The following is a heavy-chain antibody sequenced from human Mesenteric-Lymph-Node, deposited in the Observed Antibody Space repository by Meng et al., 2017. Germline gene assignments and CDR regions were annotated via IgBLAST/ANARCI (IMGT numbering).Heavy chain of an antibody. Sequence: WSLRLSCVASGFTFSSDALRWVRQAPGKGLEWMAVISYDGVNRYYADSVKGRFTISRDNSKNTLDLQMNSLRAEDTAVYYGARDRGMGAITINYWGLGTLVTVSS. CDR2: ISYDGVNR. V-gene: IGHV3-30-3*01. J-gene: IGHJ4*01. D-gene: IGHD5-24*01. CDR3: ARDRGMGAITINY. CDR1: GFTFSSDA.